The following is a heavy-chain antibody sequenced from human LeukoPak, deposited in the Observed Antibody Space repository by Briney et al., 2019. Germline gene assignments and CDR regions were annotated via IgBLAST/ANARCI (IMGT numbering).Heavy chain of an antibody. CDR1: GFSFSDDY. D-gene: IGHD3-22*01. CDR2: ITKSGSSM. V-gene: IGHV3-11*01. Sequence: PGGSLRLSCAASGFSFSDDYMSWIRQAPGKGLEWVSYITKSGSSMYYADSVKGRFTISRDNAKNSLYLQMNSLSADDTAVYYCARERSGYYGTFDYWGQGTVVTVSS. J-gene: IGHJ4*02. CDR3: ARERSGYYGTFDY.